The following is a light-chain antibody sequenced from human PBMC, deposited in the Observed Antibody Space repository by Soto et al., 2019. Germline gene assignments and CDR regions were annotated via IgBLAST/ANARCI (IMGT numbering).Light chain of an antibody. CDR1: QSVSSSY. CDR3: QQYGSSPAS. Sequence: ELVLTQSPGTLSLSPGERATLSCRASQSVSSSYLAWYQQKPGQAPRLLIYGASSRATGIPDRFSGRGSGTDFTLTISRLEPDDFAVYYCQQYGSSPASFGGGTKVEIK. V-gene: IGKV3-20*01. CDR2: GAS. J-gene: IGKJ4*01.